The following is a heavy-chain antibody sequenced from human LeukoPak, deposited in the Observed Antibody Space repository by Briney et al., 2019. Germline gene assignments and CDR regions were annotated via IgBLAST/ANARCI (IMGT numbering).Heavy chain of an antibody. CDR2: ITSDGSHT. CDR1: GFTFSTYF. CDR3: ARERQDTILHSGAFDI. V-gene: IGHV3-30-3*01. D-gene: IGHD2-21*01. Sequence: GGSLRLSCAASGFTFSTYFMHWVRQAPGKGLEWVADITSDGSHTLYVESVKGRFTISRDNSKNTLYLQMNSLRAEDTAVYFCARERQDTILHSGAFDIWGQGTMVTVSS. J-gene: IGHJ3*02.